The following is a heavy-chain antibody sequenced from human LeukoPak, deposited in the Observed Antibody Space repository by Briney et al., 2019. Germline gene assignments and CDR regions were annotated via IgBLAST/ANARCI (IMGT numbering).Heavy chain of an antibody. CDR1: GYTFTSYY. CDR3: ARDNSVGDNAWWFDP. D-gene: IGHD1-26*01. J-gene: IGHJ5*02. CDR2: INPTGGST. V-gene: IGHV1-46*01. Sequence: GASVKVSCKASGYTFTSYYMHWVRQAPGQGLEWMGLINPTGGSTGYAQKFQGGVTMTRDMSMSTDYMELSSLRSEDTAIYYCARDNSVGDNAWWFDPWGQGTLVTVSS.